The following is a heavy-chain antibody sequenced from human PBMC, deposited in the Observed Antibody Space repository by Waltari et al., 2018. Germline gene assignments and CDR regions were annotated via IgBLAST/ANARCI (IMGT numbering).Heavy chain of an antibody. V-gene: IGHV4-59*08. CDR1: NGSMTSYY. CDR3: ARLSCSSTSCYKRGAFDY. J-gene: IGHJ4*02. D-gene: IGHD2-2*02. CDR2: IYYTGST. Sequence: QVQLQESGPGVVKPSETLSLICTVSNGSMTSYYWSWIRQPPGKGLEWIGYIYYTGSTKMTSPLKSPVTISRDTSKSQFSLKLSSVTAADTAMYFCARLSCSSTSCYKRGAFDYWGQGALVTVSS.